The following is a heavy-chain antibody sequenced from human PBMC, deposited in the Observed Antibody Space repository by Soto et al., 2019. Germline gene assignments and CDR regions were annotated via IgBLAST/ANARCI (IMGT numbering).Heavy chain of an antibody. J-gene: IGHJ4*02. CDR2: IRSDGTVQ. Sequence: GGSLRLSCAASGFTFSYHDMHWVRQAPGKGLEWVAVIRSDGTVQNYADSVKGRFTISRDNSKNTLYLEMNSLRVEDTAVYYCASKRTDDFDYWGQGTLVTVSS. V-gene: IGHV3-33*01. CDR3: ASKRTDDFDY. CDR1: GFTFSYHD.